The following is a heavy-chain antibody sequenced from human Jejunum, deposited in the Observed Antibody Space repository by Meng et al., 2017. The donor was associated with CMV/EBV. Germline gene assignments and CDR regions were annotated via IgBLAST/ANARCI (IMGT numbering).Heavy chain of an antibody. J-gene: IGHJ4*02. CDR1: TFNGLY. D-gene: IGHD2-21*01. CDR2: TNPNNGGT. Sequence: TFNGLYINWVRQAPGQGLEWMGWTNPNNGGTTYAQKFQGRVTMTSDTSTSTAYMELSRLTSDDTAVYYCTRDLYCGGNCYSAVDYWGQGTLVTVSS. V-gene: IGHV1-2*02. CDR3: TRDLYCGGNCYSAVDY.